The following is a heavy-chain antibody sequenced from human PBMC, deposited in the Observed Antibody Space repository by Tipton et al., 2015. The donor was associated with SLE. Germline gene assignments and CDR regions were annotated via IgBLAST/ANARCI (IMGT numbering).Heavy chain of an antibody. CDR3: AREMETERALDI. V-gene: IGHV4-4*08. CDR1: GYSISGHY. J-gene: IGHJ3*01. Sequence: TLSLTCTVSGYSISGHYWTWIRQSPGKGLEWIGYIFTNGRTDYNPSLKSRVTISVDTSQNLFSLKQTSVTAADTAVYYCAREMETERALDIWGQGTTVTVSS. D-gene: IGHD2-21*02. CDR2: IFTNGRT.